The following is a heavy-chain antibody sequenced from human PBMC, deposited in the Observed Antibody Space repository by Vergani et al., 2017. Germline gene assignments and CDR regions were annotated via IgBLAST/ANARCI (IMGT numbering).Heavy chain of an antibody. D-gene: IGHD1-26*01. Sequence: QVQLVQSGAEVKKPGASVKVSCKASGYTFTSYDINWVRQATGQGLEWMGWMNPNSGNTGYAQKFQGRVTMTRNTSISTAYMELSSLRAEDTAVYYCARKWWVGSYYGGDAFDIWGQGTMVTVSS. CDR1: GYTFTSYD. CDR2: MNPNSGNT. V-gene: IGHV1-8*01. J-gene: IGHJ3*02. CDR3: ARKWWVGSYYGGDAFDI.